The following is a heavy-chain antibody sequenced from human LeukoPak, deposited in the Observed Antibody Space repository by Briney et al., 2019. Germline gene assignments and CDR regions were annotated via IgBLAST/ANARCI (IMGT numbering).Heavy chain of an antibody. CDR1: GFTFSSYA. J-gene: IGHJ3*02. Sequence: GSLRLSCAASGFTFSSYAMSWVRQPPGKGLECIGFIYYSGSTNYNPSLKSRVTISVDTSKNQFSLKLSSVTAADTAVYYCARARNYYDSSDYYYEGDAFDIWGQGTMVTVSS. CDR3: ARARNYYDSSDYYYEGDAFDI. D-gene: IGHD3-22*01. V-gene: IGHV4-59*01. CDR2: IYYSGST.